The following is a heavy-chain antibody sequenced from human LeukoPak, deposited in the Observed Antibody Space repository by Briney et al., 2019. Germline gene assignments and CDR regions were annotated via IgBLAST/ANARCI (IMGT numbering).Heavy chain of an antibody. J-gene: IGHJ4*02. Sequence: SETLSLTCTVSGGSISDYFWTWMRQPPGKGLEWIGHITYSGDTNYNPSLKSRLSMSIDTSRRHFSLRLSSVSTADTAVYYCARARSEGVPAGILHDSWGQGTLVIVSS. CDR1: GGSISDYF. CDR2: ITYSGDT. CDR3: ARARSEGVPAGILHDS. V-gene: IGHV4-59*01. D-gene: IGHD2-2*01.